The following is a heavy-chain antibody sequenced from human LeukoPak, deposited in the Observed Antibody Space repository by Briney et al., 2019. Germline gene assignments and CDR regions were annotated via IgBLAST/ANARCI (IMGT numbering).Heavy chain of an antibody. Sequence: PGGSLRLSCAASGFTFSGSAMHWVRQASGKGLEWVGRIRSKANSYATAYAASVKGRFTISRDDSKNTAYLQMNSLRAEDTAVYYCAKGLAHYYGSGSFPYWGQGTLVTVSS. V-gene: IGHV3-73*01. CDR1: GFTFSGSA. D-gene: IGHD3-10*01. CDR2: IRSKANSYAT. J-gene: IGHJ4*02. CDR3: AKGLAHYYGSGSFPY.